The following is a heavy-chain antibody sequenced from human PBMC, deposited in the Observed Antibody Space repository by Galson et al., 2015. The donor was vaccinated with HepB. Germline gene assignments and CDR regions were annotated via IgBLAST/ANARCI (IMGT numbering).Heavy chain of an antibody. Sequence: SLRLSCAASGFTFSSYAMHWVRQAPGKGLEYVSAISSNGGSTYYAGSVKGRFTISRDNSKNTLYLQMSSLRAEDTAVYYCVKDQETTAMGGGIDYWGQGTLVTVSS. J-gene: IGHJ4*02. CDR3: VKDQETTAMGGGIDY. CDR1: GFTFSSYA. CDR2: ISSNGGST. V-gene: IGHV3-64D*06. D-gene: IGHD5-18*01.